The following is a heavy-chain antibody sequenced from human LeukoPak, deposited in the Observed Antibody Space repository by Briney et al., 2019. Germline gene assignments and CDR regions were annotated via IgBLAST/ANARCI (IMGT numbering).Heavy chain of an antibody. CDR3: AREGYSYSSSWFPTDY. CDR2: ISAYNGNT. D-gene: IGHD6-13*01. J-gene: IGHJ4*02. Sequence: ASVKVSCKASGYTFTSYGISWVRQAPGQGLEWMGWISAYNGNTNYAQKLQGRVTMTTDTSTSTAYMELRSLRSDDTAVYYCAREGYSYSSSWFPTDYWGQGTLVTVSS. CDR1: GYTFTSYG. V-gene: IGHV1-18*01.